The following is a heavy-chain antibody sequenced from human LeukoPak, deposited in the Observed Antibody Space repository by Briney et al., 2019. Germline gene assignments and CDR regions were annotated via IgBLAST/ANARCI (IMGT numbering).Heavy chain of an antibody. CDR1: GASVGSAGYY. V-gene: IGHV4-61*08. CDR3: ARTQSQSGSYRYYFAY. CDR2: VYYIDNT. J-gene: IGHJ4*02. Sequence: PSETLSLTCTVSGASVGSAGYYWSWIRQPPGGGLEWIGYVYYIDNTNYTPSLKSRVTMSVTPSKNQFSLNLHSVTAADTAMYYCARTQSQSGSYRYYFAYWGQGTLVTVSS. D-gene: IGHD1-26*01.